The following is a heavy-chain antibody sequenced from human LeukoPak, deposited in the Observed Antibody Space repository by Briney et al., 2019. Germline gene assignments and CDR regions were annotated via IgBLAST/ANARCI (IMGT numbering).Heavy chain of an antibody. CDR2: IYSGGRT. CDR1: GFSVNSCY. Sequence: GGSLRLSCAASGFSVNSCYMNWVRQAPGKGLEWVSGIYSGGRTYYADSVKGRFIISRDNSNNRLYLQMNSLRAEDTAVYYCARDPSDTPMVNYYYYYGMDVWGLGTTVTVSS. V-gene: IGHV3-66*01. D-gene: IGHD5-18*01. J-gene: IGHJ6*02. CDR3: ARDPSDTPMVNYYYYYGMDV.